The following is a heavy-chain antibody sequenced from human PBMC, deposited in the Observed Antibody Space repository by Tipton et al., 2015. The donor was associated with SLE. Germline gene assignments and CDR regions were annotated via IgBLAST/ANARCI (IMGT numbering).Heavy chain of an antibody. Sequence: TLSLTCTVSGGSMAHYYWNWIRQPPGKGLEWLGTIYHSGTTYYNPSLKSRLTLSIDTSKNQFSLKLSSVTAADTAVYYCVRLELPATKADYWGPGTLVTVSS. CDR1: GGSMAHYY. CDR3: VRLELPATKADY. D-gene: IGHD5-24*01. CDR2: IYHSGTT. J-gene: IGHJ4*02. V-gene: IGHV4-59*08.